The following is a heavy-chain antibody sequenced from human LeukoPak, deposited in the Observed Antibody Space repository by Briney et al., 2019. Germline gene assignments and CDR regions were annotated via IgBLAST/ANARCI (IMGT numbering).Heavy chain of an antibody. D-gene: IGHD6-19*01. CDR2: ISWNSGSI. CDR1: GFTFDDYA. J-gene: IGHJ4*02. CDR3: AKGISIAVAGYYFDY. V-gene: IGHV3-9*01. Sequence: PGGSLRLSCAASGFTFDDYAMHWVRQAPGKGLEWVSGISWNSGSIGYADSVKGRFTISRDNAKNSLYLQMNSLRAEDTALYYCAKGISIAVAGYYFDYWGQGTLVTVSS.